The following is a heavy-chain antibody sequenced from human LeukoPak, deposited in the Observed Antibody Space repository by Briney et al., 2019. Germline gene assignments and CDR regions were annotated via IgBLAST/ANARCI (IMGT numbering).Heavy chain of an antibody. CDR2: ISSSSSYI. Sequence: PGGSLRLSCAASGFTFSSYSMNWVRQAPGKGLEWASSISSSSSYIYYADSVKGRFTISRDNAKNSVYLQMNSLRAEDTAVYYCARGRLAGYYDFWSGYYTGADFDYWGQGTLVTVSS. V-gene: IGHV3-21*01. CDR1: GFTFSSYS. J-gene: IGHJ4*02. D-gene: IGHD3-3*01. CDR3: ARGRLAGYYDFWSGYYTGADFDY.